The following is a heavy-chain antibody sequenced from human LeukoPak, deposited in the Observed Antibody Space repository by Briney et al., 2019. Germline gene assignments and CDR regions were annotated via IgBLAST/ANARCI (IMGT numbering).Heavy chain of an antibody. J-gene: IGHJ4*01. Sequence: TGGSLRLSCAASGFTFSTYEMNWVRLAPGKGLEWVSMISNGNTEHYADSVKGRFTVSRDNARNSAYLQMNSLRDEDTAMYYCARDYGYCRGNTCYASFDYWGHGTLVTVSS. D-gene: IGHD2-2*01. CDR1: GFTFSTYE. CDR3: ARDYGYCRGNTCYASFDY. CDR2: MISNGNTE. V-gene: IGHV3-48*03.